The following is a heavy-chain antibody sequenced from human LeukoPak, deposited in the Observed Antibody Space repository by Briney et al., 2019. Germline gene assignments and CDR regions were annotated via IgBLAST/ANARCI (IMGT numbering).Heavy chain of an antibody. CDR1: GFTFSSYA. CDR3: ARDFKYYDSSGYYAFDI. D-gene: IGHD3-22*01. Sequence: GGSLRLSCAASGFTFSSYAMSWVRQAPGKGLEWVSAISGSGGSTYYADSVKGRFTISRDNSKNTLYLQMNSLRAEDTAVYYCARDFKYYDSSGYYAFDIWGQGTMVTVSS. J-gene: IGHJ3*02. CDR2: ISGSGGST. V-gene: IGHV3-23*01.